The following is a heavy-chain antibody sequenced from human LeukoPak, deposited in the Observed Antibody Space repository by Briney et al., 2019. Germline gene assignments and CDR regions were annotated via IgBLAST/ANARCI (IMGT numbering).Heavy chain of an antibody. Sequence: GGSLRLSCAASGFTFSDHYMDWVRQAPGKGLEWVGRSRDKANSYTTEYAASVKGRFTISRDDSKNSVYLEMNSLKTEDTAVYYCAKDWGSSGWFDYWGQGTLVTVSS. V-gene: IGHV3-72*01. CDR1: GFTFSDHY. J-gene: IGHJ4*02. D-gene: IGHD6-19*01. CDR2: SRDKANSYTT. CDR3: AKDWGSSGWFDY.